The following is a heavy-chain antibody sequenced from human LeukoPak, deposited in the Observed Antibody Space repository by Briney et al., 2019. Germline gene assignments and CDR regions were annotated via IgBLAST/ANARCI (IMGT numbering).Heavy chain of an antibody. CDR2: ITSSSSTV. D-gene: IGHD2/OR15-2a*01. V-gene: IGHV3-48*01. CDR3: ARNFDS. CDR1: GFTFTSYT. J-gene: IGHJ4*02. Sequence: GGSLRLSCAASGFTFTSYTMNWVRQAPGKGLEWVSYITSSSSTVYYADSVKGRFTMSRDNAENSLYLQMNSLRAEDTAVYYCARNFDSWGQGTLVTVSS.